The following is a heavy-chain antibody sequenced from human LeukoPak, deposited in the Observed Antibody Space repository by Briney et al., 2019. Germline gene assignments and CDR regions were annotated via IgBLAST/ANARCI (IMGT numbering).Heavy chain of an antibody. J-gene: IGHJ4*02. CDR3: ARDTRVATVRSYYFDY. V-gene: IGHV3-21*01. CDR1: GLSFSSSA. Sequence: GGSLRLSCGASGLSFSSSAMSWVRQAPGKGLEWVPSISSSSSYIYYADSVKGRFTISRDNAKNSLYLQMNSLRAEDTAVYYCARDTRVATVRSYYFDYWGQGTLVTVSS. D-gene: IGHD4-17*01. CDR2: ISSSSSYI.